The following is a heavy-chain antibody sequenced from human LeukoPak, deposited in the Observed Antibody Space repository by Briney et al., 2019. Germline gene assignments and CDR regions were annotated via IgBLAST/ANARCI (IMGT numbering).Heavy chain of an antibody. V-gene: IGHV4-4*07. CDR2: IYSSGST. CDR3: ATHYAGSPSNYFDY. Sequence: SEILSLTCTVSGGYISSNYWSWIRPPAGKGLEWIGRIYSSGSTNYNPSLKSRVSMSVDTSKNQFSLKLSSVTAADTAIYFCATHYAGSPSNYFDYWGQGTLVTVSS. D-gene: IGHD3-10*01. CDR1: GGYISSNY. J-gene: IGHJ4*02.